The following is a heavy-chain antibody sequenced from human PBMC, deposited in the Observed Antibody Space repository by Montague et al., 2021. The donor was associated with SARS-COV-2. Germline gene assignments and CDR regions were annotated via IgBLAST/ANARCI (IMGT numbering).Heavy chain of an antibody. D-gene: IGHD3-16*02. CDR1: GGSISSYY. V-gene: IGHV4-59*08. J-gene: IGHJ5*02. CDR3: ARLGFVELWLNLGWFDP. CDR2: VYYSWST. Sequence: SETLSLTCTVSGGSISSYYWSWIRQPPGKGLEWIWTVYYSWSTTYNSSLTIRVTMPVDTSKNQNSLELRSVTAADTAAYYCARLGFVELWLNLGWFDPWGQGTLVTVSS.